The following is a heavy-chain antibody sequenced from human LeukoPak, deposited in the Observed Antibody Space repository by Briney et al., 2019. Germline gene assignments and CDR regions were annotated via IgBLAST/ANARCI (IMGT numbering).Heavy chain of an antibody. CDR1: GGTFSSYA. V-gene: IGHV1-69*13. CDR3: ARNGRVVVPVTDAFDI. CDR2: IIPIFGTA. J-gene: IGHJ3*02. Sequence: ASVKVSCKASGGTFSSYAISWVRQAPGQGLEWLGGIIPIFGTANYAQKFQGRVTITADESTSTAYMELSSLRSEDTAVYYCARNGRVVVPVTDAFDIWGRGTMVTVSS. D-gene: IGHD2-2*01.